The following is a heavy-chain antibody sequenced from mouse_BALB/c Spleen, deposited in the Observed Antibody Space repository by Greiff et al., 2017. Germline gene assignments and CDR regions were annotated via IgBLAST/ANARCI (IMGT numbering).Heavy chain of an antibody. Sequence: EVNVVESGGGLVQPGGSLRLSCAPSGFTFSDFYMEWVRQPPGKRLEWIAASRNKANDYTTEYSASVKGRFIVSRDTSQSILYLQMNALRAEDTAIYYCARDYYGYWYFDVWGAGTTVTVSS. D-gene: IGHD1-1*01. V-gene: IGHV7-1*02. CDR2: SRNKANDYTT. J-gene: IGHJ1*01. CDR3: ARDYYGYWYFDV. CDR1: GFTFSDFY.